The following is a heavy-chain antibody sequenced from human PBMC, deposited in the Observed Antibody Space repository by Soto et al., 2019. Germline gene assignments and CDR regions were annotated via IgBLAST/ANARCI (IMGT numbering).Heavy chain of an antibody. J-gene: IGHJ4*02. D-gene: IGHD3-10*01. CDR1: GFTFDDFA. CDR2: ISWNSDTT. Sequence: GGSLRLSCAASGFTFDDFAMHWVRQVPGEGLEWVSGISWNSDTTAYADSVKGRFTVSRDNAKNSLYLQMNSLRAEDTALYYCAKDGGRVRGENVFFFDFWGQGTLVTVSS. V-gene: IGHV3-9*01. CDR3: AKDGGRVRGENVFFFDF.